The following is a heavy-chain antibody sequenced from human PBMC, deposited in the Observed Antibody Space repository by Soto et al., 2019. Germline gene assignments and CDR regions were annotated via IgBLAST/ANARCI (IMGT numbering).Heavy chain of an antibody. J-gene: IGHJ4*02. CDR3: ARVKLARRGGSDY. CDR2: IYHSGNT. V-gene: IGHV4-38-2*01. D-gene: IGHD2-15*01. CDR1: GYSISLGYY. Sequence: SETISLTCAVSGYSISLGYYWGWIRQPPGKGLEWIGSIYHSGNTYYNPSLKSRVSISLDTSKNHFSLELTSVTAADTAVYYCARVKLARRGGSDYWGLGTLLTVTS.